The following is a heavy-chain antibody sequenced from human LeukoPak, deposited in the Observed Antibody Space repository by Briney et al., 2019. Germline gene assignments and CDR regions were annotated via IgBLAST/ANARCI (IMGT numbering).Heavy chain of an antibody. J-gene: IGHJ6*03. CDR1: GGSFSGYY. V-gene: IGHV4-34*01. D-gene: IGHD3-10*01. Sequence: SETLSLTCAVYGGSFSGYYWSWIRQPPGKGLEWIGEINHSGSTNYNPSLKSRVPISGDTSKKQVSLQLSSVTAAGTAVYYCARAKKAPTYYYGSGSYPYYYYYYMHVWGKGTTVTVSS. CDR3: ARAKKAPTYYYGSGSYPYYYYYYMHV. CDR2: INHSGST.